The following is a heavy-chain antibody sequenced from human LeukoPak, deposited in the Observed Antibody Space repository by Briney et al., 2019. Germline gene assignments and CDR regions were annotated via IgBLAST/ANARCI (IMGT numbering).Heavy chain of an antibody. Sequence: GASVKVFCKASGYTFTSYYMHWVRHAPAQGLEEMGIINPSGGSTRYAQKFQGRVTMTRDTSTSTVYMELSSLRSEDTAVYYCAREGGYGDYADYYYGMDVWGQGTTVTVSS. CDR3: AREGGYGDYADYYYGMDV. J-gene: IGHJ6*02. V-gene: IGHV1-46*01. CDR1: GYTFTSYY. D-gene: IGHD4-17*01. CDR2: INPSGGST.